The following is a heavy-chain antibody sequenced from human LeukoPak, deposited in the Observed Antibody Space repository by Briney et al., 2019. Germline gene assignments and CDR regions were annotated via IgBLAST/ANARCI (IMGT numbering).Heavy chain of an antibody. CDR2: VDHTGST. D-gene: IGHD6-13*01. V-gene: IGHV4-59*01. CDR3: ARGRGYSSSWYISY. J-gene: IGHJ4*02. CDR1: DDSITMYY. Sequence: SETLSLTCSVSDDSITMYYWTWIRQPPGKGLEWIGYVDHTGSTNFNPSLNGRVSISRDTTKNLFSLRLRSVTAADTAVYFCARGRGYSSSWYISYWGQGTLVTVSS.